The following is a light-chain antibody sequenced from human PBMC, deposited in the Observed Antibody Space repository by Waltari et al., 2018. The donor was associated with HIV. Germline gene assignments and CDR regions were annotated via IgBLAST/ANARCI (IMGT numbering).Light chain of an antibody. CDR1: SSDVGSCNF. CDR3: CSYAGSSTWV. Sequence: QSALTQPASVSGSPGQSITISCTGTSSDVGSCNFVSWYQQHPGKAPKLMIYEFSKRPSGVSNRFSGSKSGNTASLTISGLQAEDEADYYCCSYAGSSTWVFGGGTKLTVL. J-gene: IGLJ3*02. CDR2: EFS. V-gene: IGLV2-23*02.